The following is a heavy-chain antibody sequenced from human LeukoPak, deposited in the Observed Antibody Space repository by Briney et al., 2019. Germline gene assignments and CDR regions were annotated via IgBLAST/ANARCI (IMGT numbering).Heavy chain of an antibody. Sequence: SETPSLTCAVYGGSFSGYYWSWIRQPPGKGLEWIGEINHSGSTNYNPSLKSRVTISVDTSKNQFSLKLSSVTAADTAVYYCARSRRFDPWGQGTLVTVSS. V-gene: IGHV4-34*01. J-gene: IGHJ5*02. CDR3: ARSRRFDP. CDR2: INHSGST. CDR1: GGSFSGYY.